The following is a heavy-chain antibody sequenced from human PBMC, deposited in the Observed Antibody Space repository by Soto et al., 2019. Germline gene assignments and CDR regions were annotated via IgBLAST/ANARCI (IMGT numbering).Heavy chain of an antibody. J-gene: IGHJ4*01. CDR1: GGSISSGGYY. CDR3: ARDTLRLGFDY. D-gene: IGHD3-16*01. V-gene: IGHV4-31*03. CDR2: IYYSGST. Sequence: QVQLQESGPGLVKPSQTLSLTCTVSGGSISSGGYYWSWVRQHPGKGREWIGCIYYSGSTDYNASLNSRVTISLDTSKNHFSRNLTSVTAADTAVYYCARDTLRLGFDYWCHGTLVSVSS.